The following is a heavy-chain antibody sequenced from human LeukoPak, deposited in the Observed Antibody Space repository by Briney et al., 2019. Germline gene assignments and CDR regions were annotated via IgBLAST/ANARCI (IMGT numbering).Heavy chain of an antibody. CDR1: GYTFTSYG. CDR3: ARGRLYSNYHFDY. Sequence: GASVTVSCTASGYTFTSYGISWVRQAPGQGLEWMGWISAYNGNTNYAQKLQGRVTMTRDTSTSTVYMELSSLRSEDTAVYYCARGRLYSNYHFDYWGQGTLVTVSS. CDR2: ISAYNGNT. V-gene: IGHV1-18*01. D-gene: IGHD4-11*01. J-gene: IGHJ4*02.